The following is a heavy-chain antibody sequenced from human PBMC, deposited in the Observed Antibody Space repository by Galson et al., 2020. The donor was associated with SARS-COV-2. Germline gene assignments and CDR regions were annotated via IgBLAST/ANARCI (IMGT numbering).Heavy chain of an antibody. V-gene: IGHV3-23*01. D-gene: IGHD1-1*01. Sequence: GESLKISCAASGFSFSTYAMTWVRQAPGKGLEWASTISGSGDDTFYTDSVKGLFTISRDNSKNTLYLQLNSLRAEDTAVYYCAKSINYYWEYWGQGTLVTVSS. CDR1: GFSFSTYA. J-gene: IGHJ4*02. CDR3: AKSINYYWEY. CDR2: ISGSGDDT.